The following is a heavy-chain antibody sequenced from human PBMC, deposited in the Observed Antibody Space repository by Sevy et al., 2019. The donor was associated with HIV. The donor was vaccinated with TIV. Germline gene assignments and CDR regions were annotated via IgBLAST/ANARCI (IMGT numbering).Heavy chain of an antibody. CDR1: GDSVSSNSAA. J-gene: IGHJ4*02. CDR3: ARWGYSSSWYYFDY. D-gene: IGHD6-13*01. V-gene: IGHV6-1*01. CDR2: TCYRSKWYN. Sequence: SQTLSLTCAISGDSVSSNSAAWNWIGQSASRGLEWQGRTCYRSKWYNDYAVSVKSRITINPDTSKNQFSLQLNSVTPEDTAVYYCARWGYSSSWYYFDYWVQGTLVTVSS.